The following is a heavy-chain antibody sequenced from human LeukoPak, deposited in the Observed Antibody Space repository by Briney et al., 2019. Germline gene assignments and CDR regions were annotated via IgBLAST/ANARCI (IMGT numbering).Heavy chain of an antibody. Sequence: GGSLRLSCAASGFTFSSYAMSWVRQAPGKGLEWVSSIRGSGGGTNYGDSVKGRFTISRYNSKNTLYLQTNSLRAEDTAVYYCAKDGGEYYDILTGYYPRLYYMDVWGKGTTVTISS. D-gene: IGHD3-9*01. CDR3: AKDGGEYYDILTGYYPRLYYMDV. CDR2: IRGSGGGT. V-gene: IGHV3-23*01. CDR1: GFTFSSYA. J-gene: IGHJ6*03.